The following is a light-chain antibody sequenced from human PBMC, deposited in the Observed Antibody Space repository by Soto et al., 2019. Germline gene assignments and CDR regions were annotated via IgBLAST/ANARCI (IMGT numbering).Light chain of an antibody. CDR2: KAS. CDR1: QSNSYW. V-gene: IGKV1-5*03. J-gene: IGKJ4*01. CDR3: QQNNSYPLT. Sequence: DIQMTQSPSTLSASVGDRVTITCRASQSNSYWLAWYQQKPGKAPKLLIYKASSLGGGVPSRFSGSGSGTEFTLTISTLQPDDFAAYYCQQNNSYPLTFGGGTQVEIK.